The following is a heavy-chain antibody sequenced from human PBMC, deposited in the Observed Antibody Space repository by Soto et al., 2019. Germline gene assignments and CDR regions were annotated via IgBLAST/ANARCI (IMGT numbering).Heavy chain of an antibody. CDR2: IKTNIDGGRI. J-gene: IGHJ6*02. CDR1: GFTFSNGW. V-gene: IGHV3-15*01. Sequence: EVQLVESGGGLVKPGGSLRLSCEGSGFTFSNGWMTWVRQAPGKGLEWVGRIKTNIDGGRIDYAAPVKGRFTISRDDSKTTLYLQMNSLKTEDTAVYYCTTNSVTTFYYYGMEVWGLGTTVTVSS. CDR3: TTNSVTTFYYYGMEV. D-gene: IGHD4-17*01.